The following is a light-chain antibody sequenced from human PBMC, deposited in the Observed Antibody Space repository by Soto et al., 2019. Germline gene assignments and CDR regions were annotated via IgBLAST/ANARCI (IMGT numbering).Light chain of an antibody. CDR1: QGISSY. CDR2: AAS. Sequence: DIQLTQSPSFLSASVGDRVTIACRASQGISSYLAWYQQKPGKAPKLLIYAASTLQSGVPSRFSGSGSGTEFTLTISSLQPDDFATYYCQHYNSYSEAFGQRTKVDI. J-gene: IGKJ1*01. CDR3: QHYNSYSEA. V-gene: IGKV1-9*01.